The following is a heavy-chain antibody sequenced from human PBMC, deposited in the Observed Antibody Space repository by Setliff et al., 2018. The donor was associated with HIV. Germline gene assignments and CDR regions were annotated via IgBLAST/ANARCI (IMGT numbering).Heavy chain of an antibody. V-gene: IGHV4-39*07. CDR3: ARGSLYSSSSCFDY. Sequence: SETLSLTCSVSGGSISDNKYYWGWIRQPPGKGLEWIGSIHDSGRTYYNPSLKSRVTISVDTSKNQFSLKLSSVTAADTAVYYCARGSLYSSSSCFDYWGQGTLVTVSS. CDR1: GGSISDNKYY. D-gene: IGHD6-13*01. CDR2: IHDSGRT. J-gene: IGHJ4*02.